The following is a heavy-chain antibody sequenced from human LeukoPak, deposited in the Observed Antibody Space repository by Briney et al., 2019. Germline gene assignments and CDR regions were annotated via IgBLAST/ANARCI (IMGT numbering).Heavy chain of an antibody. Sequence: SETLSLTCSVSDSIGSYYWSWIRQPAGKGLERIGRVYSTGRTSSNPSLQSRVTLSVDTSKNQFSLTLSSVTAADTAVYYCARAPARGLYYFDHWGQGAQVIVSS. J-gene: IGHJ4*02. V-gene: IGHV4-4*07. CDR3: ARAPARGLYYFDH. D-gene: IGHD3-10*01. CDR2: VYSTGRT. CDR1: DSIGSYY.